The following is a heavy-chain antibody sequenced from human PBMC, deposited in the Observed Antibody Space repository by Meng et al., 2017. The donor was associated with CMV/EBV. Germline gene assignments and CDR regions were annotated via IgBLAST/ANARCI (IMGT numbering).Heavy chain of an antibody. Sequence: AHLPAAGPGLVTLLQPLSLTCTVSAGCISSGDYYWSWIRQPPGKGLEWIGYIYYSGSTYYNPSLKSRVTISVDTSKNQFSLKLSSVTAADTAVYYCARDNRRGGVDYWGQGTLVTVSS. V-gene: IGHV4-30-4*08. D-gene: IGHD3-3*01. J-gene: IGHJ4*02. CDR2: IYYSGST. CDR1: AGCISSGDYY. CDR3: ARDNRRGGVDY.